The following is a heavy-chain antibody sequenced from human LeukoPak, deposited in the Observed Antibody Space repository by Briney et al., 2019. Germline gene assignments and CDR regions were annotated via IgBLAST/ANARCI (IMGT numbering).Heavy chain of an antibody. CDR1: GYTLTELS. CDR2: FDPEDSET. J-gene: IGHJ4*02. Sequence: ASVKVSCKVSGYTLTELSMHWVRQAPGKGLEWMGGFDPEDSETIYAQKFQGRVTMTEDTSTDTAYMELSSLRSEDTAVYYCATDGIAAAGTFDYWGQGTLVTVSS. V-gene: IGHV1-24*01. D-gene: IGHD6-13*01. CDR3: ATDGIAAAGTFDY.